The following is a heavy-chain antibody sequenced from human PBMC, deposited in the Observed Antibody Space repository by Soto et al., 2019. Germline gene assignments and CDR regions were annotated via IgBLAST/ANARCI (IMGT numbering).Heavy chain of an antibody. D-gene: IGHD5-18*01. V-gene: IGHV3-53*01. J-gene: IGHJ6*02. CDR3: ARVQVDTYYYYGMDV. CDR2: IYSGGST. CDR1: GFTVSSNY. Sequence: GGSLRLSCAASGFTVSSNYMSWVRQAPGKGLEWVSVIYSGGSTYYADSVKGRFTISRDNSKNTLYLQMNSLRAEDTAVYYCARVQVDTYYYYGMDVWGQGTTVTVSS.